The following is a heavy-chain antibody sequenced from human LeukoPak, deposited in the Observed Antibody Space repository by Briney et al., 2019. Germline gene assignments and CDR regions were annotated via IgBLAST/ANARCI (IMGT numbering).Heavy chain of an antibody. CDR2: IYYSGST. CDR1: GGSISSYY. CDR3: ARGDDWFDP. V-gene: IGHV4-59*01. D-gene: IGHD1-26*01. J-gene: IGHJ5*02. Sequence: SETLSLTCTVSGGSISSYYWSWIRQPPGRGLEWIGYIYYSGSTNYNPSLKGRVTISVDTSKNQFSLKLSSVTAADTAVYYCARGDDWFDPWGQGTLVTVSS.